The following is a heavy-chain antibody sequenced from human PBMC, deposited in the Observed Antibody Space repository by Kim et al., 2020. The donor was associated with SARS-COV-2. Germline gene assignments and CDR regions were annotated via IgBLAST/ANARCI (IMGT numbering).Heavy chain of an antibody. J-gene: IGHJ3*02. D-gene: IGHD2-2*01. Sequence: TYNPPLESRVTISGDTSKNQFSLQLSSVTAADTAVYYCARDGGSSDAFDIWGQGTMVTVSS. V-gene: IGHV4-59*01. CDR3: ARDGGSSDAFDI.